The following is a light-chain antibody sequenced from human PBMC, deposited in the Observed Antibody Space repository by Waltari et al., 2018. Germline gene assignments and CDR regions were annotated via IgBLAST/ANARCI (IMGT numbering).Light chain of an antibody. J-gene: IGKJ4*01. CDR3: QQYYSKPLT. CDR1: QGVGNS. Sequence: DIQMTQSPSSLSASFGDRVTITCRASQGVGNSLAWYQQKPGKAPKLLLYAASRLESGVPSRFSGSGSGTDYTLIIISLQSEDVATYYCQQYYSKPLTFGGGTKVEIK. V-gene: IGKV1-NL1*01. CDR2: AAS.